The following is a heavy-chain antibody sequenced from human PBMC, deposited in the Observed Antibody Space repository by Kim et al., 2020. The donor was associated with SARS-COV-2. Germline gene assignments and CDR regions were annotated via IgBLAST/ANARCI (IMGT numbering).Heavy chain of an antibody. Sequence: ASVKVSCKASGFPFSAYAINWVRQAPGQGLEWMGWINTNTGNPAYAQGFTGQFVFSVDTSVSTAYLQITSLKADDGAVYYCARNWYGGNNPFDYWGQGTLVTVSS. D-gene: IGHD1-26*01. J-gene: IGHJ4*02. V-gene: IGHV7-4-1*02. CDR1: GFPFSAYA. CDR3: ARNWYGGNNPFDY. CDR2: INTNTGNP.